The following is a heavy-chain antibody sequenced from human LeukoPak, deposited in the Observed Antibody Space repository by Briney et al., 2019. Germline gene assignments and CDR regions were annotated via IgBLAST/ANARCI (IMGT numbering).Heavy chain of an antibody. V-gene: IGHV4-38-2*02. CDR3: ARGGSSSWYIDY. CDR2: IYHSGST. D-gene: IGHD6-13*01. Sequence: SETLSLTCSVSGYSISSGYYWGWIRQPPGRGLEWIGSIYHSGSTYYNPSLKSRVTISVDTSKNQFSLKLSSVTAADTAVYYCARGGSSSWYIDYWGQGTLVAVSS. J-gene: IGHJ4*02. CDR1: GYSISSGYY.